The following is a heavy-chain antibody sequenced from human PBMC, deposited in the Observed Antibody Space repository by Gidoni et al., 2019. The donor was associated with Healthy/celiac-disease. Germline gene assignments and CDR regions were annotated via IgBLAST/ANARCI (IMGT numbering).Heavy chain of an antibody. D-gene: IGHD6-13*01. J-gene: IGHJ4*02. V-gene: IGHV2-5*02. CDR2: IYWDDDK. Sequence: QITLKESGPTWVKPTQTLTLTCTFSGFSLSTSGVGVGWIRQPPGKALEWLAFIYWDDDKRYSPSLKSRLTITKDTSKNQVVLTMTNMDPVDTATYYCAHSSVKGISSWFGSYYFDYWGQGTLVTVSS. CDR1: GFSLSTSGVG. CDR3: AHSSVKGISSWFGSYYFDY.